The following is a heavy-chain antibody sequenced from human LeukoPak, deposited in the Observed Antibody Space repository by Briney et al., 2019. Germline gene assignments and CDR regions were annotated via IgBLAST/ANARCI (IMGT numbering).Heavy chain of an antibody. J-gene: IGHJ4*02. CDR2: IYYSGST. V-gene: IGHV4-59*11. Sequence: SETLSLTCTVSGGSISSHYWSWIRQPPGKGLEWIGYIYYSGSTNYNPSLKSRVTISVDTSKNQFSLKLSSVTAADTAVYYCAREGSGYSLSDYWGQGTLVTVSS. D-gene: IGHD3-3*01. CDR1: GGSISSHY. CDR3: AREGSGYSLSDY.